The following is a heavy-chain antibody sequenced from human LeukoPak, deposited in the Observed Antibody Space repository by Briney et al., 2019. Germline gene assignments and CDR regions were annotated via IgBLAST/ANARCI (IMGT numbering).Heavy chain of an antibody. CDR3: ATYRQVLLPFES. CDR1: GFTLSHLA. J-gene: IGHJ4*02. Sequence: GSLGPPCAAPGFTLSHLAMDRVRQPPGKGLEWVSSIFPSGGEIHYADSVRGRFTISRGNSKSTLSLQMNSLRAEDTAIYYCATYRQVLLPFESWGQGTLVTVSS. D-gene: IGHD2-8*02. V-gene: IGHV3-23*01. CDR2: IFPSGGEI.